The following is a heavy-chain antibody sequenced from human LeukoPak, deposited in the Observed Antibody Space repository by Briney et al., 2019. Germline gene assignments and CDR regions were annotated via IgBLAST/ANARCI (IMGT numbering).Heavy chain of an antibody. CDR2: ISSSGSTI. D-gene: IGHD4-17*01. CDR1: GFTFSDYY. Sequence: GALRLSCAASGFTFSDYYMSWIRQAPGKGLEWVSYISSSGSTIYYADSVKGRFTISRDNAKNSLYLQMNSLRAEDTAVYYCARDDYGDYPLDSWGQGTLVTVSS. CDR3: ARDDYGDYPLDS. J-gene: IGHJ4*02. V-gene: IGHV3-11*01.